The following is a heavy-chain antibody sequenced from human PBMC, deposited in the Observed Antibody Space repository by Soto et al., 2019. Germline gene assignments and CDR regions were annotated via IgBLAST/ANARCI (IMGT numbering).Heavy chain of an antibody. CDR2: RYYSGNT. Sequence: HVQLQESGAGPVTPSQTLSLSCTVSGVSITSGSYYWTWVRQSPGKGLEWIGYRYYSGNTYNPSLNGRATISVDTSNNQFSLKLTSVTAADTAVYYCARGGYDTSGQTFIGWGPDCWGQGTLVTVSS. J-gene: IGHJ4*02. CDR3: ARGGYDTSGQTFIGWGPDC. V-gene: IGHV4-30-4*01. CDR1: GVSITSGSYY. D-gene: IGHD3-22*01.